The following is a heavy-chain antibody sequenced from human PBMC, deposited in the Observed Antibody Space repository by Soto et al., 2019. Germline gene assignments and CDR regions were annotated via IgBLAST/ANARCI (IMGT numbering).Heavy chain of an antibody. Sequence: QGQLLQSGDEVKKPGASVRVSCRASGYDFTSYGISWVRQAPGQGLEWVSWISAYNGKRDTAQKFQGRVTMTLDTSTDTAHMELGSLTSDDTAVYYCARGRIVASIHDAFEIWGQGTMVAVSS. CDR2: ISAYNGKR. CDR1: GYDFTSYG. CDR3: ARGRIVASIHDAFEI. J-gene: IGHJ3*02. V-gene: IGHV1-18*01. D-gene: IGHD2-21*01.